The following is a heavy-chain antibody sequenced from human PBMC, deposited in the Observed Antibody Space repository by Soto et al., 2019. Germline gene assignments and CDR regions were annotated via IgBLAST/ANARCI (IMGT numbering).Heavy chain of an antibody. CDR2: IYYSGST. D-gene: IGHD4-4*01. CDR1: GGSISSGGYY. V-gene: IGHV4-31*03. Sequence: QVQLQESGPGLVKPSQTLSLTCTVSGGSISSGGYYWSWIRQHPGKGLEWIGYIYYSGSTYYNPSLKSRVTISVHTSKNQFSLKLSSVTAADTAVYYCARENMYSNYAAWDGMDVWGQGTTVTVSS. J-gene: IGHJ6*02. CDR3: ARENMYSNYAAWDGMDV.